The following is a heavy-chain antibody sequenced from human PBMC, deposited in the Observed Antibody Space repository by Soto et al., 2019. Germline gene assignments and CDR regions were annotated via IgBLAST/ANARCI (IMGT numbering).Heavy chain of an antibody. D-gene: IGHD3-3*01. CDR1: GCTFSSYA. Sequence: QVQLVQTGAEVKKPGSSVKVSCKASGCTFSSYAISWVRQAPGQGLEWMGGIIPIFGTANYAQKCQGRVTITADESTSTAYMELSRLRSEDTAVYYCAGGTLTISPPDYWGQGTLVTVSS. V-gene: IGHV1-69*01. CDR2: IIPIFGTA. J-gene: IGHJ4*02. CDR3: AGGTLTISPPDY.